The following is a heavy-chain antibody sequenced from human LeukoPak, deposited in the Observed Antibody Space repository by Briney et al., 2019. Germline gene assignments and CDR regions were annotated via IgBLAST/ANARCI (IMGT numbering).Heavy chain of an antibody. CDR1: GYSFSNYW. CDR3: ARHEGGGWYIDY. CDR2: IYPDESNI. V-gene: IGHV5-51*01. Sequence: PGESLKISCMGSGYSFSNYWIGWVRQMPGKGLEWMGIIYPDESNIRYSPSFQGQVTISVDKSISTAYLQWSSLKASDTAIYYCARHEGGGWYIDYWGQGTLVTVSS. J-gene: IGHJ4*02. D-gene: IGHD6-19*01.